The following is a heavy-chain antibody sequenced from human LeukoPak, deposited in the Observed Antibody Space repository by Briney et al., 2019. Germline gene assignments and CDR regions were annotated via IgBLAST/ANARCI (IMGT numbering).Heavy chain of an antibody. CDR1: GGTLRTHI. CDR3: TRVNLRGSKYNWFDP. Sequence: SVKVSCKTSGGTLRTHIFSWVRQAPGQGLEWMGRIAPIIETTNYAQRFQGRVTITADPYTGTVYMEMSNLRSDDTAIYYCTRVNLRGSKYNWFDPWGQGTPVTVSS. V-gene: IGHV1-69*08. J-gene: IGHJ5*02. D-gene: IGHD4-11*01. CDR2: IAPIIETT.